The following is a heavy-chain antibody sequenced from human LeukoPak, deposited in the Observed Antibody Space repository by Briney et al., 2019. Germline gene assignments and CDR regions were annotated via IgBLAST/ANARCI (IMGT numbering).Heavy chain of an antibody. CDR3: AREGLQGDFDY. V-gene: IGHV1-46*01. CDR1: GYSFTAFY. D-gene: IGHD3-16*01. CDR2: INPSGGST. J-gene: IGHJ4*02. Sequence: ASVKVSCKTSGYSFTAFYIHWVRQAPGQGLEWMGVINPSGGSTSYAQNFQGRVTMTRDTSTSTVYMELSSLRSEDTVVYYCAREGLQGDFDYWGQGTLVTVSS.